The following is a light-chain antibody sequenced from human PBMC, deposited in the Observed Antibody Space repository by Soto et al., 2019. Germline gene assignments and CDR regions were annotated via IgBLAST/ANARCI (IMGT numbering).Light chain of an antibody. CDR3: QQYDTSPYT. CDR2: GAA. Sequence: EIVLTQSPGTLSLSPGERATLSCRAGQSVTSNYVAWYQQKHGQAPRLLIYGAAYRATDIPDRCSGSGSGTDFTLTISRLEAEDFAVYYCQQYDTSPYTFGQGTKLEIK. CDR1: QSVTSNY. J-gene: IGKJ2*01. V-gene: IGKV3-20*01.